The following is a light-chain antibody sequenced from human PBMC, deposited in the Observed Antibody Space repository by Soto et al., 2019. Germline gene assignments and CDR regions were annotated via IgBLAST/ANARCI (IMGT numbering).Light chain of an antibody. J-gene: IGLJ2*01. CDR3: RSYTSSSVVV. CDR2: DVS. Sequence: QSALTQPASVSGSPGQSITISCTGTSSDVGGYNYVSWYQQHPGKAPKLMIYDVSNRPSGVSNRFSGSKSGNTASLTISGFQAEDEADYYCRSYTSSSVVVFGGGTKLTVL. V-gene: IGLV2-14*01. CDR1: SSDVGGYNY.